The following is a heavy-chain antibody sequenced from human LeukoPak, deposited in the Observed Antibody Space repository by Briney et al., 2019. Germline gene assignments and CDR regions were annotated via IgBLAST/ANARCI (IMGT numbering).Heavy chain of an antibody. CDR2: ISYDGTNK. CDR3: ARDRSLTGSGKNAYFDL. CDR1: GFTFSSYW. V-gene: IGHV3-30*19. J-gene: IGHJ2*01. Sequence: PGGSLRLSCATSGFTFSSYWMSWVRQAPGRGLEWVAVISYDGTNKYSVDSVKGRFTISRDNSKNTLYLQMNSLRPEDTAVYYCARDRSLTGSGKNAYFDLWGRGTLVTVSS. D-gene: IGHD3-10*01.